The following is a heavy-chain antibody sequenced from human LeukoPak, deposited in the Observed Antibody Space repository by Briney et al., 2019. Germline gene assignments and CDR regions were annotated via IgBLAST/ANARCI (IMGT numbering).Heavy chain of an antibody. CDR1: GDSVSSGSYY. V-gene: IGHV4-61*01. D-gene: IGHD1-26*01. CDR2: IYKSGNT. Sequence: SETLSLTCTVSGDSVSSGSYYWTRIRQPPGKGLEWIGYIYKSGNTNNNPSLKSRITMSVDTSKNQFSLKLSSVTAADTAVYYCARDVSLGRPHYGMDVWGQGTTVIVSS. CDR3: ARDVSLGRPHYGMDV. J-gene: IGHJ6*02.